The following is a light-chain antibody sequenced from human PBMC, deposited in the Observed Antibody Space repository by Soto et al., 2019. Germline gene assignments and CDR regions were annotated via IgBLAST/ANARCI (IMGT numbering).Light chain of an antibody. J-gene: IGKJ3*01. CDR3: QNDNSAPFT. Sequence: DIPMTQSPSSLSASVGDRVTITCRASQGISNYLAWYQQKPGKVPKLLIYAASTLPSGVPSRCSGSGAGTDFTLTISSLHPEDVATYYCQNDNSAPFTFGPGTKVDIK. V-gene: IGKV1-27*01. CDR1: QGISNY. CDR2: AAS.